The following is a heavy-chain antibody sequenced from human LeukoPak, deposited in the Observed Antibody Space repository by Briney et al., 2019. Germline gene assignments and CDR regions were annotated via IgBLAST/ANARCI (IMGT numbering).Heavy chain of an antibody. J-gene: IGHJ3*02. CDR1: GGSISSYY. Sequence: SETLSLTCTVSGGSISSYYWSWIRQPPGKGLEWIGYIYYSGSTNYNPPLKSRVTISVDTSKNQFSLKLSSVTAADTAVYYCARRVWGYCSSTSCHVGAFDIWGQGTMVTVSS. D-gene: IGHD2-2*01. CDR2: IYYSGST. V-gene: IGHV4-59*01. CDR3: ARRVWGYCSSTSCHVGAFDI.